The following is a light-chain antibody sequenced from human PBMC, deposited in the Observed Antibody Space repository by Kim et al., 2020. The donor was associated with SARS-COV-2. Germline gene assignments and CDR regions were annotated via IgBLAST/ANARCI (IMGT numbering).Light chain of an antibody. CDR3: QQYSTTPWT. CDR2: RAS. J-gene: IGKJ2*01. Sequence: PGERATLSCRASQRVSSTYIAWYQQKPGQAPRLLISRASSRATGIPDRFSGSGSGTDFTLTVSRLDPEDVAVYYCQQYSTTPWTFGQGTKLEIK. V-gene: IGKV3-20*01. CDR1: QRVSSTY.